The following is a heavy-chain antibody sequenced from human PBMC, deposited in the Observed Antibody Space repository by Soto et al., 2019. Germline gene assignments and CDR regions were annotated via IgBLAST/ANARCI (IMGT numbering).Heavy chain of an antibody. D-gene: IGHD7-27*01. J-gene: IGHJ4*02. CDR2: ISYDGSNK. Sequence: QVQLVESGGGVVQPGRSLRLSCAASGFTFSSYAMHWVRQAPGKGLEWVAVISYDGSNKYYADSVKGRFTISRDNSKNTLYLQMNSLRAEDTAVYYCARDGGLTGETLYYFDYWGQGTLVTVSS. CDR3: ARDGGLTGETLYYFDY. V-gene: IGHV3-30-3*01. CDR1: GFTFSSYA.